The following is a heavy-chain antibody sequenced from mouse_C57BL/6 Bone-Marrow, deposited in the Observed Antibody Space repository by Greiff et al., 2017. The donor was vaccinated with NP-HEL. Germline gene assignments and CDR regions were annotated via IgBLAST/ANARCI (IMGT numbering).Heavy chain of an antibody. D-gene: IGHD1-1*01. J-gene: IGHJ2*01. CDR1: GYTFTSYW. CDR3: ARMRAYYGSSYFDY. Sequence: QVHVKQPGAELVKPGASVKLSCKASGYTFTSYWMQWVKQRPGQGLEWIGEIDPSDSYTNYNQKFKGKATLTVDTSSSTAYMQLSSLTSEDSAVYYCARMRAYYGSSYFDYWGQGTTLTVSS. V-gene: IGHV1-50*01. CDR2: IDPSDSYT.